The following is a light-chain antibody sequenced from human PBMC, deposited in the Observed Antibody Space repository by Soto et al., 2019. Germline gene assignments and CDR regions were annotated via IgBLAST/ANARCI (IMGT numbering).Light chain of an antibody. CDR2: GAA. CDR3: QKYGGSPLIT. CDR1: QSVSSSY. Sequence: EVVLTQSPGTLSLSPGQRTTLSCRVSQSVSSSYLAWHQQKPGQAPRLLLYGAAVRATGIPARFSGSVSGTDFTLTISSLEPEDFAVYYCQKYGGSPLITFGGGTKVDI. J-gene: IGKJ4*01. V-gene: IGKV3-20*01.